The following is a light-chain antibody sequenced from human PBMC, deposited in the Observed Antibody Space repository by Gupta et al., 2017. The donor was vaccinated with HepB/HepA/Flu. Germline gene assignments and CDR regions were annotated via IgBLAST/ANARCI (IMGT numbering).Light chain of an antibody. CDR2: EVG. V-gene: IGLV2-18*02. Sequence: QSALTQPPSVSGSPGQSVTISCTGTSGDNGTYSNVCWYLQAPASPPTLVIYEVGKRPSGVSGRFSGSQAGNTASLTISGLQAEDEADYYCSSYTNMSNSVFGTGTKVTVL. CDR3: SSYTNMSNSV. CDR1: SGDNGTYSN. J-gene: IGLJ1*01.